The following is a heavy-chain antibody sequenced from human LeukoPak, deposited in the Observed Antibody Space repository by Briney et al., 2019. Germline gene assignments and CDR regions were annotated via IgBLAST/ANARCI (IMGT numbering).Heavy chain of an antibody. CDR2: IYYSGST. CDR3: ARGGVLGYCSGGSCYSHYYYYYMDV. D-gene: IGHD2-15*01. CDR1: GYSISSAYY. Sequence: PSETLSLTCSVSGYSISSAYYWGLIRQPPGQGLEWIGDIYYSGSTNYNPSLKSRVTISVDTSNHQFSLKLSSVTAADTAVYYCARGGVLGYCSGGSCYSHYYYYYMDVWGKGTTVTISS. J-gene: IGHJ6*03. V-gene: IGHV4-38-2*02.